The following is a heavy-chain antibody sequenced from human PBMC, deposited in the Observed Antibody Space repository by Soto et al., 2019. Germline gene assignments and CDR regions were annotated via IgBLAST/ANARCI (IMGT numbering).Heavy chain of an antibody. CDR3: ARDLGGDSSSFNWFDP. D-gene: IGHD6-6*01. CDR2: IWYDGSNK. J-gene: IGHJ5*02. V-gene: IGHV3-33*01. Sequence: PGGSLRLSCAASGFTFSSYGMHWVRQAPGKGLEWVAVIWYDGSNKYYADSVKGRFTISRDNSKNTLYLQMNSLRAEDTAVYYCARDLGGDSSSFNWFDPWGQGTLVTVSS. CDR1: GFTFSSYG.